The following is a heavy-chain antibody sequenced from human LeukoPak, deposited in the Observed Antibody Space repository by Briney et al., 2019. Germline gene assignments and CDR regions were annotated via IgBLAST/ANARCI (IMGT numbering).Heavy chain of an antibody. CDR2: IHYSGHT. CDR3: ARYNWNTWFDP. J-gene: IGHJ5*02. CDR1: GGSVSSGNYY. D-gene: IGHD1/OR15-1a*01. V-gene: IGHV4-61*01. Sequence: SETLSLTCTVSGGSVSSGNYYWTWIRQSPGKGLEWIAYIHYSGHTNYRPSLNSRVTISLDTSKNQSSLELSSVTAADTAVYYCARYNWNTWFDPWGQGTLVIVSS.